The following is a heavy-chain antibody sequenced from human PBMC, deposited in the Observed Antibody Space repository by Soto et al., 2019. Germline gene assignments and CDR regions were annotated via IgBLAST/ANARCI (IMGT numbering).Heavy chain of an antibody. CDR1: GYTFSGFY. Sequence: ASVKVSCKASGYTFSGFYMHWVRQAPGQGLEWMGGIIPIFGTANYAQKFQGRVTITADESTSTAYMELSSLRSEDTAVYYCARVKVDPIPYGDAKLHYYYYYGMDVWGQGTTVTVSS. V-gene: IGHV1-69*13. CDR3: ARVKVDPIPYGDAKLHYYYYYGMDV. D-gene: IGHD4-17*01. J-gene: IGHJ6*02. CDR2: IIPIFGTA.